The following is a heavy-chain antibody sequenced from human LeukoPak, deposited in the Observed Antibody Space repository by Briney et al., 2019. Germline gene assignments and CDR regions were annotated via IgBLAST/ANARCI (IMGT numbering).Heavy chain of an antibody. V-gene: IGHV4-34*01. D-gene: IGHD5-12*01. CDR1: GGSFSGYY. Sequence: PSETLSLTCAVYGGSFSGYYWSWIRQPPGKGLEWIGEINHSGSTNYNPSLKSRVTISVDTSKNQFSLKLSSVTAADTAVYYCARDRTGYSGYDSQQPYFDYWGQGTLVTVSS. J-gene: IGHJ4*02. CDR3: ARDRTGYSGYDSQQPYFDY. CDR2: INHSGST.